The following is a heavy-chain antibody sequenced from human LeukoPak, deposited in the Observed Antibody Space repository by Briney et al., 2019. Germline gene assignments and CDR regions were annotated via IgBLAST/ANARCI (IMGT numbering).Heavy chain of an antibody. D-gene: IGHD6-19*01. V-gene: IGHV1-18*04. CDR3: ARDQRGRYSSGWFRY. CDR2: ISAYNGNT. J-gene: IGHJ4*02. Sequence: ASVKVSCKASGYTFTSYGISWVRQAPGQGVEWMGWISAYNGNTNYAQKLQGRVTMTTDTSTSTAYMELRSLRSDDTAVYYCARDQRGRYSSGWFRYWGQGTLVTVSS. CDR1: GYTFTSYG.